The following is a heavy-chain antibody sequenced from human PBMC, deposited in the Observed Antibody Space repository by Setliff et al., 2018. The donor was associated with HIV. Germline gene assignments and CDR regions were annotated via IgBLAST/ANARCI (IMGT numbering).Heavy chain of an antibody. V-gene: IGHV1-69*05. CDR2: IIPIFGTA. J-gene: IGHJ4*02. CDR1: GGTFSSYA. Sequence: RASVKVSCKASGGTFSSYAISWVRQAPGQGLEWMGGIIPIFGTANYAQKFQGRVTITTDESTSTAYMELSSLRSDDTAVYYCARGYCSSTSCYGIYYFDNWGQGTPVTSPQ. D-gene: IGHD2-2*01. CDR3: ARGYCSSTSCYGIYYFDN.